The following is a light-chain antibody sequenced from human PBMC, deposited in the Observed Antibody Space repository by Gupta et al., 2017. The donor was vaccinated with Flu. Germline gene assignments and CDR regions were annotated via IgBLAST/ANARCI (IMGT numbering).Light chain of an antibody. CDR3: HYVDSGCTYVV. J-gene: IGLJ2*01. CDR1: ALAKKF. Sequence: GQTTRITGSGDALAKKFASWYQQRQDQAPLFLIYNDTGRPSKITARFSGSSSGTRATFTIIAVQAEDEADDYCHYVDSGCTYVVFGGGTKLTVL. CDR2: NDT. V-gene: IGLV3-25*03.